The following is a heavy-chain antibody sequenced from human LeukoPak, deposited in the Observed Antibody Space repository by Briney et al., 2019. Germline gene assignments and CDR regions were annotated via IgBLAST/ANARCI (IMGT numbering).Heavy chain of an antibody. D-gene: IGHD3-10*01. CDR1: GYTFTSYD. Sequence: GASVKVSCKASGYTFTSYDINWVRQATGQGLEWMGWMNPNSGNTGYAQKFQGRVTMTRNTSISTAYKELSSLRSEDTAVYYCAREGRGSPASYGMDVWGQGTTVTVSS. CDR2: MNPNSGNT. J-gene: IGHJ6*02. V-gene: IGHV1-8*01. CDR3: AREGRGSPASYGMDV.